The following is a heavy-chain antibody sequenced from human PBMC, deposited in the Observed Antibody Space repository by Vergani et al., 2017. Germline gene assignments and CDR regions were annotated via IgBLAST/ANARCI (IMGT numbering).Heavy chain of an antibody. V-gene: IGHV3-48*03. CDR1: GFTFSSYE. Sequence: EVQLVESGGGLVQPGGSLRLSCAASGFTFSSYEMNWVRQAPGKGLEWVSYISSSGSTIYYADSVKGRFTISRDNAKNSLYRQMNSRRAEDTAVYYCAGGLWFGEGAPFDYWGQGTLVTVSS. CDR3: AGGLWFGEGAPFDY. D-gene: IGHD3-10*01. J-gene: IGHJ4*02. CDR2: ISSSGSTI.